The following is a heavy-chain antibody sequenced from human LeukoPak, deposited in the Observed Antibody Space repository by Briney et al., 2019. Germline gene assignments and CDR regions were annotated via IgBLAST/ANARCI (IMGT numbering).Heavy chain of an antibody. Sequence: GGSLRLFCAASEFTFSDYFMTWIRQAPGKGLEWVSYISSSGSTIYYADSVKGRFIISRDNAKNSLYLQMNSLRAEDTAVYYCARDGATTVTYNWFDPWGQGTLVTVSS. V-gene: IGHV3-11*01. D-gene: IGHD4-11*01. CDR1: EFTFSDYF. CDR3: ARDGATTVTYNWFDP. CDR2: ISSSGSTI. J-gene: IGHJ5*02.